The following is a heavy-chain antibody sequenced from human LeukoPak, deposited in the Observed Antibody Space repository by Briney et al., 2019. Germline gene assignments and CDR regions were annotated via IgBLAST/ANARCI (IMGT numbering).Heavy chain of an antibody. CDR1: GGSISSSSYY. D-gene: IGHD1-7*01. Sequence: SETLSLTCTVSGGSISSSSYYWGWIRQPPGKGLEWIGSIYYSGSTHYNPSLKSRVTISADTSKNQFSLKLTSVTAADTAVYYCVRDRELNYWGQGTLVTVSS. J-gene: IGHJ4*02. V-gene: IGHV4-39*07. CDR3: VRDRELNY. CDR2: IYYSGST.